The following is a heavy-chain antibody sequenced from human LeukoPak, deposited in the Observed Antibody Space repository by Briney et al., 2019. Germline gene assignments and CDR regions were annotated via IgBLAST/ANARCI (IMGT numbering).Heavy chain of an antibody. CDR1: GYTFTGYY. Sequence: ASVKVSCKASGYTFTGYYMHWVRQAPGQGHEWMGWINPNSGGTSYAQKFQGRVTMTRDTSISTAYMELSRLRSDDTAVYYCARDYDFWSGYSHIDYWGQGTLVTVSS. V-gene: IGHV1-2*02. CDR2: INPNSGGT. D-gene: IGHD3-3*01. J-gene: IGHJ4*02. CDR3: ARDYDFWSGYSHIDY.